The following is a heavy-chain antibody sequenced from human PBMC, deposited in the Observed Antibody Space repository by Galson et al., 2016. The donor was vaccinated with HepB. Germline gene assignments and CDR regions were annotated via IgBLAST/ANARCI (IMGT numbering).Heavy chain of an antibody. CDR3: VQGSTEPAV. J-gene: IGHJ6*04. V-gene: IGHV3-23*01. D-gene: IGHD6-13*01. Sequence: SLSPCCAASGFTFNNYGMTWVRHAPVTALEVVSSVRRRGDSRDYADSAKGRFTISRDNSKNTLSLQMTGLRAEDTAVYYCVQGSTEPAVWGKGTTVIVSS. CDR1: GFTFNNYG. CDR2: VRRRGDSR.